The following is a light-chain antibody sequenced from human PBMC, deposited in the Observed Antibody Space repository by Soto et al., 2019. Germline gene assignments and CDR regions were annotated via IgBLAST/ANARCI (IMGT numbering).Light chain of an antibody. J-gene: IGKJ4*01. CDR1: QSIISY. CDR2: AGS. Sequence: DIQMTQSPSSLSASVGDRVTITCRASQSIISYLNWYQQKPGKAPKLQTYAGSSLHGGVPSRFSGCGSRTGCTRTISSLPPEDLATYYCQRRYSTPPSFGGGTTVEIK. V-gene: IGKV1-39*01. CDR3: QRRYSTPPS.